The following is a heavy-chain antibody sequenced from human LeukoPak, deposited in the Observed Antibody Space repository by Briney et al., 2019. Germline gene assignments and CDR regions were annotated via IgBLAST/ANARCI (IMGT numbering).Heavy chain of an antibody. Sequence: GGSLRLSCAASGFTFSSYAMHWVRQAPGKGLEWVAVISFDGSNKYYADSVKGRFTISRDNSKNTLYLQMNSLRAEDTAVYYCARVGPNGDAFDIWGQGTMVTVSS. V-gene: IGHV3-30*07. CDR3: ARVGPNGDAFDI. J-gene: IGHJ3*02. CDR1: GFTFSSYA. CDR2: ISFDGSNK.